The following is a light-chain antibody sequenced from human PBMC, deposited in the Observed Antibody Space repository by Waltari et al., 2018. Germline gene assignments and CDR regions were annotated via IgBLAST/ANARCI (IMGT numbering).Light chain of an antibody. J-gene: IGKJ4*01. Sequence: DIEMTQSPSTLSASVGDRVTITCRASQSISNWLAWYQQKPGKAPKRLIYKASSLQTDVPSRFRGSGSGTEFTLTISSLQPDDFATFYCQHYSRYPPTFGGGTKVEIK. CDR3: QHYSRYPPT. V-gene: IGKV1-5*03. CDR1: QSISNW. CDR2: KAS.